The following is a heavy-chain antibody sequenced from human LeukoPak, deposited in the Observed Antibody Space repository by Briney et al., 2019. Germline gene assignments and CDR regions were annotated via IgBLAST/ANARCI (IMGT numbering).Heavy chain of an antibody. J-gene: IGHJ4*02. Sequence: SETLSLTCTVSGGSISSCSYYWGWIRQPPGKGLEWIGSIYYSGSTYYNPSLKSRVTISVDTSKSQFSLKLSSVTAADTAVYYCARRDRYSSGWGTYDFFDYWGQGTLVTVSS. CDR1: GGSISSCSYY. CDR3: ARRDRYSSGWGTYDFFDY. D-gene: IGHD6-19*01. CDR2: IYYSGST. V-gene: IGHV4-39*01.